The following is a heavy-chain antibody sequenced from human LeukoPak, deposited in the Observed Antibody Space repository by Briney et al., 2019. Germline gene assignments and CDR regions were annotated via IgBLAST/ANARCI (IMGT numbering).Heavy chain of an antibody. Sequence: ASVTVSCKPSGYTFTNYAIHWVRQAPGQSLEWMGWINAGHGTTKYSQKFQGRVTITRDTSASTAYMELNSLTSEDTAVYYCARSPYSSTYYGYFDYWGQGTLVTVSS. CDR1: GYTFTNYA. D-gene: IGHD6-13*01. CDR2: INAGHGTT. J-gene: IGHJ4*03. V-gene: IGHV1-3*01. CDR3: ARSPYSSTYYGYFDY.